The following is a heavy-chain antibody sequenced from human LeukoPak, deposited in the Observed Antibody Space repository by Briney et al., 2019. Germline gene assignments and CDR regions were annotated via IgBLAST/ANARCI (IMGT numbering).Heavy chain of an antibody. CDR3: ARQDGNSKYYFDY. J-gene: IGHJ4*02. D-gene: IGHD1-1*01. CDR2: IYPGDSGT. V-gene: IGHV5-51*01. CDR1: GYSFTYYW. Sequence: GESLKISCKGSGYSFTYYWIGWVRQMPEKGLEWMGIIYPGDSGTRYRPSFQGQVTISVDKSISTAYLQWSSLKASDTATYYCARQDGNSKYYFDYWGQGTLVTVSS.